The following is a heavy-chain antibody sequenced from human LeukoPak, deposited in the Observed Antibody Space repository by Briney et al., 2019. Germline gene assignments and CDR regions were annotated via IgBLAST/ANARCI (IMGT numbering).Heavy chain of an antibody. V-gene: IGHV3-7*03. J-gene: IGHJ6*04. D-gene: IGHD2-2*01. CDR1: GFTLSSHW. CDR2: IKPDGSWE. CDR3: ARDSTRSAAKGFGAYYYYGMDV. Sequence: GSLRLSRAASGFTLSSHWMSLVRQAPGKGLEWVAHIKPDGSWEYYVDSVKGRFTISRDNAKNSLYLQMNSLRAEDTAAYYCARDSTRSAAKGFGAYYYYGMDVWGKGTTVTVSS.